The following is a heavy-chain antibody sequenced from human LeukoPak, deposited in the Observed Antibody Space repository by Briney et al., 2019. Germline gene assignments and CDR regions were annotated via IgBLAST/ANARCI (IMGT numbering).Heavy chain of an antibody. CDR1: GYTFTSYG. J-gene: IGHJ6*02. V-gene: IGHV1-18*01. CDR3: ASYGSGINYGMDV. D-gene: IGHD3-10*01. Sequence: ASVKVSCKASGYTFTSYGISWVRQAPGQGLEWMGWNSAYNGNTNYVQKLQGRVTMTTDTSTSTAYMELRSLRSDDTAVYYCASYGSGINYGMDVWGQGTTVTVSS. CDR2: NSAYNGNT.